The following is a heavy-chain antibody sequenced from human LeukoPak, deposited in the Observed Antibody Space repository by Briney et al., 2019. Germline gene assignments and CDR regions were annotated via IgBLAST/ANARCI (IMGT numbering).Heavy chain of an antibody. D-gene: IGHD1-7*01. CDR2: ISFDGINK. CDR1: GFTFRSYA. CDR3: ARGETGTTWYYGMDV. J-gene: IGHJ6*02. V-gene: IGHV3-30-3*01. Sequence: GRSLRLSCAASGFTFRSYAMHCARHTPRKGLEWVAVISFDGINKYYADSVWGRFTIPRDNSKNTLYLQMNSLRAEDTAVYYCARGETGTTWYYGMDVWGQGTTVTVSS.